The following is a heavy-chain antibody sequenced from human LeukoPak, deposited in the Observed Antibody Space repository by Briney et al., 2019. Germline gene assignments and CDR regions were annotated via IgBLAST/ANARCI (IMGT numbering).Heavy chain of an antibody. J-gene: IGHJ6*02. D-gene: IGHD3-10*01. V-gene: IGHV4-4*09. Sequence: SETLSLTCTVSGGSISSYYWSWIRQPPGKGLEWIGYIYTSGSTNYNPSLKSRVTMSVDTSKNQFSLKLSSVTAADTAVYYCASPALLWFGHGMDVWGQGTTVTVSS. CDR3: ASPALLWFGHGMDV. CDR1: GGSISSYY. CDR2: IYTSGST.